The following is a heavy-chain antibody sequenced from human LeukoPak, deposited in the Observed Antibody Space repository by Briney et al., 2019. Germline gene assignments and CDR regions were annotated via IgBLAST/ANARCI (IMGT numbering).Heavy chain of an antibody. J-gene: IGHJ3*02. CDR3: ARRDYYDSSGYLDAFDI. CDR1: AGSISSYY. CDR2: IYYSGST. Sequence: SETLSLTCTVSAGSISSYYWSWIRQPPGKGLEWIGYIYYSGSTNYNPSLKSRVTISVDTSKNQFSLKLSSVTAADTAVYYCARRDYYDSSGYLDAFDIWGQGTMVTVSS. V-gene: IGHV4-59*08. D-gene: IGHD3-22*01.